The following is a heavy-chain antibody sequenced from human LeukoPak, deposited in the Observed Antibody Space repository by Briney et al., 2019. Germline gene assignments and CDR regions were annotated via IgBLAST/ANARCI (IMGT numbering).Heavy chain of an antibody. D-gene: IGHD1-26*01. CDR3: GRGGYYGSFDY. V-gene: IGHV4-61*02. Sequence: SQTLSLTCTVSGVSISRGSYYWRWIRQPAGRGLEWIERIYTSGNTNYNPSLKSRVTISVNTSKNHFSLKLSSETAADTAVYYCGRGGYYGSFDYWGQGTLVTVSS. J-gene: IGHJ4*02. CDR2: IYTSGNT. CDR1: GVSISRGSYY.